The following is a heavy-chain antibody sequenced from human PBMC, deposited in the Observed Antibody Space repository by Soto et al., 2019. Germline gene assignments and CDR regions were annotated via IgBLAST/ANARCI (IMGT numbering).Heavy chain of an antibody. J-gene: IGHJ6*01. D-gene: IGHD3-22*01. CDR2: ISACNGKT. Sequence: ASVKFSCKASGYTFTSYGISWVRQAPGEGLEWMGWISACNGKTNYAQKLQGRVTMTTDTSTSTAYMELKSLRSDDTAVYYCSRVPTYYYDTSGQDVWGQETTITVSS. V-gene: IGHV1-18*04. CDR3: SRVPTYYYDTSGQDV. CDR1: GYTFTSYG.